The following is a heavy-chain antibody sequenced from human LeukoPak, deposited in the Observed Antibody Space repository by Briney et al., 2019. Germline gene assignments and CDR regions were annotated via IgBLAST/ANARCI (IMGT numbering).Heavy chain of an antibody. CDR1: GYTFSDFS. J-gene: IGHJ4*02. CDR2: IYSGGST. Sequence: GGSLRLSCAASGYTFSDFSVNWVRQAPGKGLEWVSVIYSGGSTYYADSVKGRFTISRDNSKNTLYLQMNSLRAEDTAVYYCARDNLGGPGSFDYWGQGTLVTVSS. V-gene: IGHV3-53*01. D-gene: IGHD3-10*01. CDR3: ARDNLGGPGSFDY.